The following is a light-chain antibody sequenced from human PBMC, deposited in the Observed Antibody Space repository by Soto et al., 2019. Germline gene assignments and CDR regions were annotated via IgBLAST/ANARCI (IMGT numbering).Light chain of an antibody. V-gene: IGKV3-15*01. J-gene: IGKJ1*01. Sequence: EILMTQSPATLSVSPGERATLSCRASQSVRNNLAWYQQKPGQAPRLLIYDASTAATGIPARFSGSGSGTEFTLTSRSLQSEDFSVYYCQQYSDWPLTFGQGTKVEIK. CDR3: QQYSDWPLT. CDR2: DAS. CDR1: QSVRNN.